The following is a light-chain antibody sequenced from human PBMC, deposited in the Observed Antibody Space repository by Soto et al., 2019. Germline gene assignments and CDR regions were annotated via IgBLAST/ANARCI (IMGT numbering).Light chain of an antibody. V-gene: IGKV1-5*03. J-gene: IGKJ1*01. CDR2: KAS. Sequence: DIQMTQSPATLSASVGDRVTITCRASQSINNWLAWYQQKPGKPPNLLIYKASNLERGVPSRFSGSGSGTEFTLTISSLQPDDFAPYYCQQYNDYSWTFGQGTKVEIK. CDR1: QSINNW. CDR3: QQYNDYSWT.